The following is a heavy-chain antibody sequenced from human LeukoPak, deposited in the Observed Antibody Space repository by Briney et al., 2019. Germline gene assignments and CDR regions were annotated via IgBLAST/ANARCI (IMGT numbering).Heavy chain of an antibody. CDR1: DDSITMYY. D-gene: IGHD1-26*01. V-gene: IGHV4-38-2*02. Sequence: SETLSLTCTVSDDSITMYYWTWIRQPPGKGLEWIGSFYDSGNTYYNPSLKSRVTISVDTSKNQFSLKVRSVTAADTPVYFCARGKSRGSHIDYWGQGTLVTVSS. CDR3: ARGKSRGSHIDY. J-gene: IGHJ4*02. CDR2: FYDSGNT.